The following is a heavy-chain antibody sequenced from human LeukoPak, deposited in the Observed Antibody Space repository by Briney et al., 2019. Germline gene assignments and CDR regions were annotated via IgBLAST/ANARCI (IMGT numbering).Heavy chain of an antibody. D-gene: IGHD6-6*01. CDR1: GCTFSSYG. J-gene: IGHJ4*02. CDR2: ISYDGSNK. Sequence: PGGSLGLSCAASGCTFSSYGMHWVRQAPGKGLEWVAVISYDGSNKYYADSVKGRFTISRDNAKNSLYLQMNSLRAEDTAVYYCARDRYSSSFHYFDYWGQGTLVTVSS. CDR3: ARDRYSSSFHYFDY. V-gene: IGHV3-30*03.